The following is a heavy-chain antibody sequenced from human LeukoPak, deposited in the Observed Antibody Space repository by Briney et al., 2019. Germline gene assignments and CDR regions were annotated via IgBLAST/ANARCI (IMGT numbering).Heavy chain of an antibody. J-gene: IGHJ4*02. Sequence: SVKVSCKASGFTFTSSAVQWVRQARGQRLEWIGWIVVGSGNTNYAQKFQERVTITRDMSTSTAYIELSSLRSEDTAVYYCAAIPSMFRGPTVVDFDYWGQGTLVPVSS. D-gene: IGHD3-10*01. CDR3: AAIPSMFRGPTVVDFDY. CDR1: GFTFTSSA. V-gene: IGHV1-58*01. CDR2: IVVGSGNT.